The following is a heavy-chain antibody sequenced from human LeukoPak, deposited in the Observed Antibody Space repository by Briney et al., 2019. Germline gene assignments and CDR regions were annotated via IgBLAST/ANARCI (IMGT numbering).Heavy chain of an antibody. CDR3: ATLDSTKSVL. Sequence: PGGSLRLTCVASGFRFGRDWISWVRQAPGKGLEWVACVKQDGTEKKYVVSVWGRFTVSVDNGKNPLYLQMNSLRAEDTAKYYCATLDSTKSVLWGRGTAVIVSS. J-gene: IGHJ1*01. CDR1: GFRFGRDW. V-gene: IGHV3-7*01. CDR2: VKQDGTEK. D-gene: IGHD2-2*01.